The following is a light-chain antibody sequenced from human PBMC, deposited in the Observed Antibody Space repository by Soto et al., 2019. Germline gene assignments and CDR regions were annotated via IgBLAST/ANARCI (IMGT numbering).Light chain of an antibody. CDR1: SSDVGGYNF. V-gene: IGLV2-14*03. CDR3: SSYTSSGTLV. CDR2: DVS. Sequence: QSALTQPASVSGSPGQSITISCTGTSSDVGGYNFVSWYQQYPGKAPKLMIYDVSDRPSGVFNRFSGSKSGNTASLTIPGLQAEDEADYYCSSYTSSGTLVFGGGTKLTVL. J-gene: IGLJ2*01.